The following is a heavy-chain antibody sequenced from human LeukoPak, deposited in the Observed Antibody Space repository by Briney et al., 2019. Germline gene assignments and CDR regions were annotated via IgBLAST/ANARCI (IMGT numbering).Heavy chain of an antibody. CDR2: INHSGST. CDR1: GGSFSGYY. Sequence: PSETLSLTCAVYGGSFSGYYWSWIRQPPGKGLEWIGDINHSGSTNYNPSLKSRVTISVDTSKSHFSLKLSSVTAADTAVYYCAGESVMTATPPEYWGRGTLVTVSS. D-gene: IGHD2-21*02. V-gene: IGHV4-34*01. J-gene: IGHJ4*02. CDR3: AGESVMTATPPEY.